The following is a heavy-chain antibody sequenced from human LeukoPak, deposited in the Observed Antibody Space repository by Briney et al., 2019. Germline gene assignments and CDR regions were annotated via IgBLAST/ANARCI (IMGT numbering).Heavy chain of an antibody. CDR3: ARDLAAVAGDAFDI. CDR2: IYYSGST. J-gene: IGHJ3*02. V-gene: IGHV4-31*03. D-gene: IGHD6-19*01. Sequence: PSQTLSLTCTVSGGSISSGGYYWSWIRQHPGKGLEWIGYIYYSGSTYYNPSLKSRVTISVDTSKNQFSLKLSSVTAEDTAVYYCARDLAAVAGDAFDIWGQGTMVTVSS. CDR1: GGSISSGGYY.